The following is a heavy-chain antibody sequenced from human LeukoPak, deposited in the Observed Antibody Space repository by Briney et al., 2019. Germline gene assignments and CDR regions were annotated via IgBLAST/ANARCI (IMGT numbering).Heavy chain of an antibody. CDR1: GFTFSSYG. CDR2: ISYDGSNK. CDR3: AKVLYFDY. Sequence: PGRSLRLSCAASGFTFSSYGMHWVRQAPGKGLEWVAVISYDGSNKYYADSVKGRFTISRDNSKNTLYLQMNSLRAEDTAVYYCAKVLYFDYWGQGTLVTVSS. J-gene: IGHJ4*02. V-gene: IGHV3-30*18.